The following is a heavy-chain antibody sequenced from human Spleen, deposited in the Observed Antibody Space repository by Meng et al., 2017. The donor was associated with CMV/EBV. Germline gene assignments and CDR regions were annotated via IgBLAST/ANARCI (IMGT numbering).Heavy chain of an antibody. CDR2: IYPGDSNT. D-gene: IGHD3-9*01. V-gene: IGHV5-51*01. CDR3: ARLQDPISNYYYYGMDV. J-gene: IGHJ6*02. CDR1: TYTFSSYW. Sequence: GGSLRLSCKGSTYTFSSYWIAWVRQMPGKGLEWMGIIYPGDSNTTYSPSFQGQITISADKSISTAYLQWSSLKASDSAMYYCARLQDPISNYYYYGMDVWGQGTTVTVSS.